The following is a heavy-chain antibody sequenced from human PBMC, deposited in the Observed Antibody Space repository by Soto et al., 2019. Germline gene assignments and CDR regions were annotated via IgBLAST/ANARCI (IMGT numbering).Heavy chain of an antibody. CDR3: ARGGVRGTTSRGQVYN. D-gene: IGHD1-7*01. CDR2: ISSSSDYT. Sequence: QVQVVESGGGLVKPGGSLRLSCAASGFTFSDYYMNWIRQAPGKGLEWVSYISSSSDYTKYADSVKGRFTISRDNAKTTLYQQMNRLSAEDTAVYYCARGGVRGTTSRGQVYNWGQGTLVTVSS. V-gene: IGHV3-11*06. J-gene: IGHJ4*02. CDR1: GFTFSDYY.